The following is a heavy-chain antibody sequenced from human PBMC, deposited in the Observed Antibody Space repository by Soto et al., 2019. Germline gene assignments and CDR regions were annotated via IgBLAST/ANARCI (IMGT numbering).Heavy chain of an antibody. Sequence: QVQLVQSGAEVKKPGTSLKVSCKASGVTFSSYAISWVRQAPGQGLEWMGGIIPICGKANYAQTVQGRVTITADESTSTAYMELSSLRSEDMTVYYCAAPGVISSFGVVATAAFDIWGQGTMVTVSS. CDR2: IIPICGKA. CDR3: AAPGVISSFGVVATAAFDI. V-gene: IGHV1-69*01. J-gene: IGHJ3*02. D-gene: IGHD3-3*01. CDR1: GVTFSSYA.